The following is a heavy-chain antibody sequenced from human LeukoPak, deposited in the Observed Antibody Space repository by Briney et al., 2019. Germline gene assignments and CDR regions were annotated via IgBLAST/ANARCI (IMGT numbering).Heavy chain of an antibody. V-gene: IGHV1-69*05. J-gene: IGHJ3*02. CDR3: AKKDDYDASDI. CDR2: IIPIFGTA. CDR1: GGTFSSYA. Sequence: EASVKVSCKASGGTFSSYAISWVRQAPGQGLEWMGGIIPIFGTANYAQKFQGRVTITTDESTSTAYMELSSLRSEDTAVYYCAKKDDYDASDIWGQGTMVTVSS. D-gene: IGHD4-11*01.